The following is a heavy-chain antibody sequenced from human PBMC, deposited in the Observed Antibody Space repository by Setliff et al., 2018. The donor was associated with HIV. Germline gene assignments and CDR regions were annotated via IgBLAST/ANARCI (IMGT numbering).Heavy chain of an antibody. CDR3: ARALGISSDSNRFDY. CDR2: IIPMFVGTA. J-gene: IGHJ4*02. D-gene: IGHD3-22*01. V-gene: IGHV1-69*13. CDR1: GGTLTNHV. Sequence: SVKVSCKASGGTLTNHVISWVRQAPGQGLEWMGGIIPMFVGTANYAQKFQDRVTITADESTSTVYMELSSLRSEDTAIYYCARALGISSDSNRFDYWGQGTLVTVSS.